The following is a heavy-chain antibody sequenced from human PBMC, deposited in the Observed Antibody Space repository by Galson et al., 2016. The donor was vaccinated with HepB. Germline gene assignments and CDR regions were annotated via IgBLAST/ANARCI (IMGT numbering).Heavy chain of an antibody. J-gene: IGHJ4*02. V-gene: IGHV1-2*02. CDR3: AREPRAWCSSTSCYSFDY. CDR1: GYTFTGYY. Sequence: SVKVSCKASGYTFTGYYMQWVRQAPGQGLEWMGWINLNSGGTNYAQNFQDRVTMTWDTSISTAYMELSRLRSDDTAVYYCAREPRAWCSSTSCYSFDYWGQGTLVTVSS. D-gene: IGHD2-2*02. CDR2: INLNSGGT.